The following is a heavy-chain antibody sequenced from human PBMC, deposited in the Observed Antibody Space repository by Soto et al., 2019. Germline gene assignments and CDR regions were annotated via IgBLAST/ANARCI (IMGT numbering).Heavy chain of an antibody. CDR3: AKCGMATTKRGPSYYFDD. V-gene: IGHV3-23*01. Sequence: GGSLRLSCAAFGFTFTSYAMSWFRQAQGKGLEWVSVISGSGGVACYADSVKGRFTISRDNSTNTVYRQMNRLRAEDTALYYCAKCGMATTKRGPSYYFDDWGQGTLVTVSS. D-gene: IGHD1-1*01. CDR1: GFTFTSYA. J-gene: IGHJ4*02. CDR2: ISGSGGVA.